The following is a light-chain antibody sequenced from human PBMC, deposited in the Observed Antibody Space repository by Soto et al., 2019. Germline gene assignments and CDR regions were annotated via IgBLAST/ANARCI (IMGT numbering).Light chain of an antibody. CDR1: QSVSSN. CDR3: QQYFDVPFT. V-gene: IGKV3-15*01. J-gene: IGKJ4*01. CDR2: GAS. Sequence: IEMTQSPATLSVSPGERATLSCRASQSVSSNLAWYQQKPGQPPRLLIYGASTRGTGTPARFSGSGSGTDFTLTISSLEAEDVAFYWCQQYFDVPFTFGGGTKVEI.